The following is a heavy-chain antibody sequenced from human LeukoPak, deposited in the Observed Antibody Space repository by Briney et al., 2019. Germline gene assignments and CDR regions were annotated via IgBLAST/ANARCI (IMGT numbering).Heavy chain of an antibody. Sequence: SETLSLTCTVSGGSISSHYWSWIRQPPGKGLEWIGYIYYSGSTNYNPSLKSRVTISVDTSKNQFSLKLSSVTAADTAVYYCARMGDYFDYWGQGTLVTVSS. V-gene: IGHV4-59*11. CDR3: ARMGDYFDY. CDR2: IYYSGST. J-gene: IGHJ4*02. CDR1: GGSISSHY.